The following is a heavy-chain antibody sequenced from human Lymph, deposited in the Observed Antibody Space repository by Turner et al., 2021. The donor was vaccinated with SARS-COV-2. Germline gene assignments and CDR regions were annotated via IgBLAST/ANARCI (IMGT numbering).Heavy chain of an antibody. D-gene: IGHD1-1*01. J-gene: IGHJ6*02. Sequence: QVQLQESGPGLVRPSETLSLTCTVPGGSISSTSWSWIRQSPGRGLEWIGYFYKTGSIEYNPTRRSRVTISVATSKNQLALSLISVTDADTAVYYCARHQGSTSGYDHGMNVWGQGTAVIVSS. CDR2: FYKTGSI. CDR1: GGSISSTS. V-gene: IGHV4-59*08. CDR3: ARHQGSTSGYDHGMNV.